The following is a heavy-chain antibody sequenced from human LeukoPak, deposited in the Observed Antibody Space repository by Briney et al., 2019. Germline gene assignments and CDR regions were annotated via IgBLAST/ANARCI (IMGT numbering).Heavy chain of an antibody. CDR2: TYYRSKWYY. J-gene: IGHJ3*02. CDR3: AREDRLSFDI. CDR1: GDSVSSNNAA. V-gene: IGHV6-1*01. D-gene: IGHD5-12*01. Sequence: SQTLSLTCAISGDSVSSNNAAWHWIRQSPSRGLEWLGRTYYRSKWYYDYAVSLRSRLTINPDTFKNHFSQQLNSVPPADTAVYFCAREDRLSFDIWGQGTMVTVSS.